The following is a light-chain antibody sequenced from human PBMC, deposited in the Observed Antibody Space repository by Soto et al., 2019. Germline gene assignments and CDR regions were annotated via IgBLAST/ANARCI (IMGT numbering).Light chain of an antibody. CDR3: QQTYVAPVT. CDR2: ATS. J-gene: IGKJ4*01. V-gene: IGKV1-39*01. CDR1: QNIKSF. Sequence: DIQMTQSPSSLSASVGERVTITCRASQNIKSFLNWYQQKPGKAPKLLIYATSSVQSGVPARFSGGRSGTDFSLSISSLQPEYFATYYCQQTYVAPVTFGGGTKVEI.